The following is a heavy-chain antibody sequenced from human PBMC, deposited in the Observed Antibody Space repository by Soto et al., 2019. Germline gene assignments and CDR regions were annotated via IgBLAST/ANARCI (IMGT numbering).Heavy chain of an antibody. CDR2: IYATGTT. Sequence: TLSLTCTVSGASISGFYWSWIRKSAGKGLEWIGRIYATGTTDYNPSLKSRVMMSVDTSKKQFSLKLTSVTAADSAVYYCARMNRDYHYYGMDVWGQGATVTVSS. CDR3: ARMNRDYHYYGMDV. J-gene: IGHJ6*02. V-gene: IGHV4-4*07. CDR1: GASISGFY.